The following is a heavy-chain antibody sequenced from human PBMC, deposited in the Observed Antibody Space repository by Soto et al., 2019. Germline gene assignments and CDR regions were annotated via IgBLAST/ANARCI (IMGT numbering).Heavy chain of an antibody. CDR3: GREGDFDDYQDAAFDI. CDR2: INVYNDRT. CDR1: GYSFTSYS. D-gene: IGHD4-17*01. Sequence: QVQLVQSGAEVKKPGASVKVSCKASGYSFTSYSISWVRQAPGQGLEWMGWINVYNDRTNYAQNLQGRVTLTTDRPPNTVYMKLGGLRPDATAVSYCGREGDFDDYQDAAFDIWGQG. V-gene: IGHV1-18*01. J-gene: IGHJ3*02.